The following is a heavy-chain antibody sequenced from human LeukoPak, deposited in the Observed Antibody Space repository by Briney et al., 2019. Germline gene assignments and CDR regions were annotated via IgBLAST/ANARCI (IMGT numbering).Heavy chain of an antibody. D-gene: IGHD2-2*02. Sequence: SETLSLTCAVYGGSFSGYYWSWIRQPPGKGLEWIGEINHSGSTNYNPSLKSRVTISVDTSENQFSLKLSSVTAADTAVYYCARHYCSSTSCYTSWWFDPWGQGTLVTVSS. J-gene: IGHJ5*02. V-gene: IGHV4-34*01. CDR2: INHSGST. CDR3: ARHYCSSTSCYTSWWFDP. CDR1: GGSFSGYY.